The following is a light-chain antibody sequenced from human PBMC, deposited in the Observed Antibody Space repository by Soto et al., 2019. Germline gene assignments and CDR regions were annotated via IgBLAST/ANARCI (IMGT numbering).Light chain of an antibody. V-gene: IGKV1-39*01. CDR2: AAT. CDR3: QQSYVSPYT. J-gene: IGKJ2*01. CDR1: QSINNY. Sequence: DIQMTQSPSSLSASVGDRVTITCRSPQSINNYLNWYQQKPGKAPKLLIYAATDLQSGVPSRCSGTGFGTDCTLTINSRQPEDVATFYCQQSYVSPYTFGQGTKLEIK.